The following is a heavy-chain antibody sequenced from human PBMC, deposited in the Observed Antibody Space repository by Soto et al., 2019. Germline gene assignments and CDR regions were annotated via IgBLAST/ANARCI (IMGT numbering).Heavy chain of an antibody. V-gene: IGHV1-69*12. J-gene: IGHJ6*02. D-gene: IGHD6-13*01. CDR3: YHSSSSYYGMDV. CDR1: GGSFSSYA. CDR2: IIPIFGTA. Sequence: QVQLVQSGAEVKKPGSSVKVSCKASGGSFSSYAISWVRQAPGQGLEWMGGIIPIFGTANYAQKFQGRVTITADESTSTAYMELSSLRSEDTAVYYCYHSSSSYYGMDVWGQGTTVTVSS.